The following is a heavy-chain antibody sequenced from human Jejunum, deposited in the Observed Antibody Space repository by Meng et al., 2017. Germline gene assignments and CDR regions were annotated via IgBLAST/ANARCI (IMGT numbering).Heavy chain of an antibody. V-gene: IGHV4-39*07. CDR1: GGSISTAGYY. CDR3: ARDTAGFGP. Sequence: QLQRQGSGPGLVTPSETLSLTCAVSGGSISTAGYYWGWIRQSPGKGLEWIGSIFYSGTTYYNPSLKSRVTISIDTSKNQFSLKMNSVTAADTAVYYCARDTAGFGPWGQGTLVTVSS. D-gene: IGHD6-13*01. CDR2: IFYSGTT. J-gene: IGHJ5*02.